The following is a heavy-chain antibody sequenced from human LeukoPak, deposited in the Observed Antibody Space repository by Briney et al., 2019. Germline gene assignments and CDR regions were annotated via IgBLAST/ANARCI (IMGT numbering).Heavy chain of an antibody. CDR2: INHSGST. CDR3: ASARGYSYGYHRYYYYRMYV. V-gene: IGHV4-34*01. Sequence: SETLSLTCAVYGGSFSGYSRSWIRQPPGKGLEWIAEINHSGSTNYNPSLKSRVTISVDTSKNQFSLKLSSVTAADTAVYYCASARGYSYGYHRYYYYRMYVWGQPTKVT. J-gene: IGHJ6*01. CDR1: GGSFSGYS. D-gene: IGHD5-18*01.